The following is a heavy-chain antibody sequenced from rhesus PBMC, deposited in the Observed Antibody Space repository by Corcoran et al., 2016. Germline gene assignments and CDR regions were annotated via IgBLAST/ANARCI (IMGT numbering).Heavy chain of an antibody. CDR3: ASTHRRLVRGYAFDF. J-gene: IGHJ3*01. CDR2: IDGSGSST. V-gene: IGHV4-169*02. Sequence: QLPLPESCPGLVKPSATLSVTCAVSGGSLLRRYCRWIRQAPGKGLAWIGYIDGSGSSTNYNPSLKSRVTLSVDTAKNQLSLKLSSVTTAETAVYYCASTHRRLVRGYAFDFWGQGLSGTVSS. CDR1: GGSLLRRY. D-gene: IGHD6-31*01.